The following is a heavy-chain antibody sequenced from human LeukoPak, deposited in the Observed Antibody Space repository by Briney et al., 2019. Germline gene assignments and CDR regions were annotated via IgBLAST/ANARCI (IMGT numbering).Heavy chain of an antibody. V-gene: IGHV3-66*01. CDR1: GFTVSSTY. D-gene: IGHD4-17*01. J-gene: IGHJ4*02. Sequence: GGSLTLSCAASGFTVSSTYMSWVRQAPGEGLEWVSVIYSGGSTFHAHSVRARFTISRDNSKNTVYPQMNSLGAEDTGVYYCARGAHGDYSTPDYWGQGTLVTVSS. CDR2: IYSGGST. CDR3: ARGAHGDYSTPDY.